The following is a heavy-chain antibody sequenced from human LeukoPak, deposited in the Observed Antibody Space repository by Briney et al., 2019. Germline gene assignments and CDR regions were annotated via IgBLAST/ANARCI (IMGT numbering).Heavy chain of an antibody. CDR3: ARDNYCSSTSCHRDYYYYYMDV. Sequence: ASVKVSCKASGYTFTSYGISWVRQAPGQGPEWMGWISAYNGNTNYAQKLQGRVTMTTDTCTSTAYMELRSLRSDDTAVYYCARDNYCSSTSCHRDYYYYYMDVWGKGTTVTVSS. V-gene: IGHV1-18*01. CDR2: ISAYNGNT. CDR1: GYTFTSYG. J-gene: IGHJ6*03. D-gene: IGHD2-2*01.